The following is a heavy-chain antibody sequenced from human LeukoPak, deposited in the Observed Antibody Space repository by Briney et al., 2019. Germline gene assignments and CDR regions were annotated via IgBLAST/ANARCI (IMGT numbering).Heavy chain of an antibody. CDR1: GFTFSSYW. Sequence: GGSLRLPCAASGFTFSSYWMHWVRQAPGKGLVWVSRIKSDGSTTTYADSVKGRFTTSRDNAKNTLFLEMNSLRAEDTAVYYCASSTIAVAGTRYFDYWGQGTLVTVSS. V-gene: IGHV3-74*03. CDR3: ASSTIAVAGTRYFDY. J-gene: IGHJ4*02. CDR2: IKSDGSTT. D-gene: IGHD6-19*01.